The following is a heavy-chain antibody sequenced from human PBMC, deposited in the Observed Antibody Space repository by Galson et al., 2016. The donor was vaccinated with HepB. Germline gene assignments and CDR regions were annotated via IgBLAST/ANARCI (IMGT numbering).Heavy chain of an antibody. CDR1: GVSITDYF. Sequence: SETLSLTCTVSGVSITDYFWSWIRQPPGKGLEWIGYIYYSGNTKYNPSLKSRVSMSIDTSKSQISLKVTSVTAADAAVYYCATDRRGGYLDAFDMWGQGTMVTVSS. CDR2: IYYSGNT. CDR3: ATDRRGGYLDAFDM. V-gene: IGHV4-59*01. D-gene: IGHD5-24*01. J-gene: IGHJ3*02.